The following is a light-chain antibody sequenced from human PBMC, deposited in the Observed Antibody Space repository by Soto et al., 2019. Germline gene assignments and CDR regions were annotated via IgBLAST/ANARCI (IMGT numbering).Light chain of an antibody. CDR3: QQYYSTPIT. CDR1: QSVSSD. J-gene: IGKJ5*01. CDR2: EAS. Sequence: EIVLTQSPATLSLSPGERATLSCRASQSVSSDLAWYQQKPGQAPRLLMYEASNRATGIPARFSGSGSGTDFTLTISSLQAEDVAVYYCQQYYSTPITFGQGTRLEIK. V-gene: IGKV3-11*01.